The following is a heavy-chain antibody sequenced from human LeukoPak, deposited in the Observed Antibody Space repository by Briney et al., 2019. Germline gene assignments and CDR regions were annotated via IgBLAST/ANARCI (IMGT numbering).Heavy chain of an antibody. CDR2: IYSGGST. CDR3: ARDYCSGGSCYAY. CDR1: GFTVSSNY. J-gene: IGHJ4*02. V-gene: IGHV3-53*04. D-gene: IGHD2-15*01. Sequence: SGGSLRLSCAASGFTVSSNYMSWVRQAPGKGLEWVSVIYSGGSTYYADSVKGRFTISRHNSKNTLYLQMNSLRAEDTAVYYCARDYCSGGSCYAYWGQGTLVTVSS.